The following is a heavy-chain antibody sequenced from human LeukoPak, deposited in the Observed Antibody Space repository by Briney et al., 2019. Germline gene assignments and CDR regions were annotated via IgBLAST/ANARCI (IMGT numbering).Heavy chain of an antibody. CDR3: ARYGGDATLDY. Sequence: GESLQISCKGSGYSFTSYWIGWVRPLPGKGLEWMGIIYPGDSDTRYSPSFQGQVTISADKSISTAYLQWSSLKASDTVMYYCARYGGDATLDYWGQGTLVTVSS. CDR2: IYPGDSDT. V-gene: IGHV5-51*01. J-gene: IGHJ4*02. D-gene: IGHD2-21*02. CDR1: GYSFTSYW.